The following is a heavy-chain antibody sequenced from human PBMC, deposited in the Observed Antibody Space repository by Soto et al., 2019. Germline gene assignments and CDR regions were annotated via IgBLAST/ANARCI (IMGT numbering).Heavy chain of an antibody. Sequence: RASVKVSCKAFGYIFTAYSMHWVRQAPGQGLEWMGVVNPSGGSTNYAQKFQGRITMTRDTSTSTVYMDLSSLTSEDTAVYYCARDFSSSADGFDYWGQGTLVTVSS. J-gene: IGHJ4*02. CDR2: VNPSGGST. CDR3: ARDFSSSADGFDY. V-gene: IGHV1-46*01. CDR1: GYIFTAYS. D-gene: IGHD6-6*01.